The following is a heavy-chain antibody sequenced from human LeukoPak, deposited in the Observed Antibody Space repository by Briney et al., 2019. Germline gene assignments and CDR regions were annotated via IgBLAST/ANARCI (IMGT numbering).Heavy chain of an antibody. CDR3: ARDPEALDY. Sequence: GGSLRLSCAASGFTFSTYSMNWVRQAPGKGLEWVSYISSSVSSSSVSTTHYADSVKGRFTISKDNAKNSLYLQMNSLRDEDTAVYYCARDPEALDYWGQGTLVTVSS. CDR1: GFTFSTYS. V-gene: IGHV3-48*02. CDR2: ISSSVSSSSVSTT. J-gene: IGHJ4*02.